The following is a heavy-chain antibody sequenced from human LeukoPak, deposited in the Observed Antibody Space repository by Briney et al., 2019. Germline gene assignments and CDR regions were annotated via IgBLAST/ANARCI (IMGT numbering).Heavy chain of an antibody. V-gene: IGHV3-30*18. CDR3: AKDSSSWTMGYFDY. CDR2: ISYDGSNK. CDR1: GFTFSSYG. D-gene: IGHD6-13*01. J-gene: IGHJ4*02. Sequence: GGSLRLSCAASGFTFSSYGMHWVRQAPGKGLEWVAVISYDGSNKYYADSVKGRFTISRDNSKNTLYLQMNGLRAEDTAVYYCAKDSSSWTMGYFDYWGQGTLVTVSS.